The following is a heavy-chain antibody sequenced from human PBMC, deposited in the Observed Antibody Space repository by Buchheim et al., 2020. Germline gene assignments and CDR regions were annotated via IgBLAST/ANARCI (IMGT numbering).Heavy chain of an antibody. CDR2: IKQDGSEK. D-gene: IGHD6-13*01. V-gene: IGHV3-7*01. CDR3: ARKGGKSSSFYY. J-gene: IGHJ4*02. Sequence: EVQLVESGGGLVQPGGSLRLSCAASGFTFSNYWMSWVRQAPGKGLEWVANIKQDGSEKYYVDSVKGRFTISRDNAKNSLYLQMDSLRAEDMAIYYCARKGGKSSSFYYWGQGTL. CDR1: GFTFSNYW.